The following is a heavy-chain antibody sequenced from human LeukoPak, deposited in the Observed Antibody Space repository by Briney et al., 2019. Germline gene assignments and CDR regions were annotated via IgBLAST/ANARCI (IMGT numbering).Heavy chain of an antibody. D-gene: IGHD3-16*01. V-gene: IGHV4-39*01. CDR1: GGSISGSDYY. CDR2: TYYSGST. Sequence: SETLSLTCTVSGGSISGSDYYWGWIRQPPGKGLEWIGSTYYSGSTYYNSSLKSRVTISVDTSRNQFSLKLSSVTAADTALYYCARLFRGVGYWGQGTLVTVSS. CDR3: ARLFRGVGY. J-gene: IGHJ4*02.